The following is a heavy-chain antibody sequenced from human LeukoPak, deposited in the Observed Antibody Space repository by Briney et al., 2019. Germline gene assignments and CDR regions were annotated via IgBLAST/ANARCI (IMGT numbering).Heavy chain of an antibody. CDR2: IYYSGST. V-gene: IGHV4-59*01. CDR1: GGSISSYY. J-gene: IGHJ6*03. D-gene: IGHD3-10*01. Sequence: SETLSLTCTVSGGSISSYYWSWIRQPPGKGLEWIGYIYYSGSTNYNPSLKSRVTISVDTSKNQFSLKLSSVTAADTAVYYCAREYRSGYYYYGSGSYYMDVWGKGTTVTISS. CDR3: AREYRSGYYYYGSGSYYMDV.